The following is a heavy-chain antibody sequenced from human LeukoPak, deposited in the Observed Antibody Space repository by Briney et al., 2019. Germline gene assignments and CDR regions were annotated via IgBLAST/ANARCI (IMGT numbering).Heavy chain of an antibody. CDR1: GFTFSDYA. CDR3: AKSRGDSSGYYYPLDY. CDR2: ISGSGGNT. D-gene: IGHD3-22*01. J-gene: IGHJ4*02. V-gene: IGHV3-23*01. Sequence: PGGSLRLSCAASGFTFSDYAMTWVRQAPGKGLEWVSGISGSGGNTYYADSVKGRFTISRDNSKSTVYLQMDSLRAEDTAVYYCAKSRGDSSGYYYPLDYWGQGTLVTASS.